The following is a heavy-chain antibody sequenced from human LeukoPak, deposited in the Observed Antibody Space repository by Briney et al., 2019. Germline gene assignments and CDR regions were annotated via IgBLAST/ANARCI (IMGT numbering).Heavy chain of an antibody. V-gene: IGHV3-30*02. CDR2: IRYDGSNK. CDR1: GFTFSSYG. J-gene: IGHJ4*02. Sequence: GGSLRLSCAASGFTFSSYGMHWVRQAPAKGLEWVAFIRYDGSNKYYADSVKGRFTISRDNSKNSLFLQMNSLRTEDTALYYCAKGNMLTGTPDSWGQGTLVTVSS. D-gene: IGHD3-9*01. CDR3: AKGNMLTGTPDS.